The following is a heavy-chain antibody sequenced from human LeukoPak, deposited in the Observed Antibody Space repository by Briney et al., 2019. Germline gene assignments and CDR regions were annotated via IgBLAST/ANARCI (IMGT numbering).Heavy chain of an antibody. CDR1: GYTFTSYD. V-gene: IGHV1-8*01. CDR3: ARGGTMVRGAIIRYWFDP. D-gene: IGHD3-10*01. Sequence: ASVKVSCKASGYTFTSYDINWVRQATGQGLEWMGWMNPNSGNTGYAQKFQGRVTMTRNTSISTAYMELSSLRSEDTAVYYCARGGTMVRGAIIRYWFDPWGQGTLVTVSS. CDR2: MNPNSGNT. J-gene: IGHJ5*02.